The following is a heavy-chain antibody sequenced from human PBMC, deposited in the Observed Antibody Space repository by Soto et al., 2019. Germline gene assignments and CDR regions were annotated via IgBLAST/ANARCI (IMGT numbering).Heavy chain of an antibody. CDR2: IYPGDSDT. CDR3: ARSGISSSWPRGLWFDP. CDR1: GYIFTSYW. Sequence: GESLKISCKGSGYIFTSYWIGWVRQMPGKGLEWMGIIYPGDSDTRYSPSFQGQVTISADKSISTAYLQWSSLKASDTAIYYCARSGISSSWPRGLWFDPWGQGTLVTVSS. D-gene: IGHD6-13*01. J-gene: IGHJ5*02. V-gene: IGHV5-51*01.